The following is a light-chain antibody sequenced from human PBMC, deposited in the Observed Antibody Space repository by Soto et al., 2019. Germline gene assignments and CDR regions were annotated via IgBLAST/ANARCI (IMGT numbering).Light chain of an antibody. CDR1: QTILDSSNNKAS. CDR2: WTS. J-gene: IGKJ1*01. Sequence: DIVMTQSPDSLAVSLGEMATINCKSSQTILDSSNNKASLSWYQQKPGQPPKLLIYWTSTREFGVPDRFSGSGSGTDFTLTISSLQAEDVAVYYCQQYFNSPRTFGHGTKVEIK. CDR3: QQYFNSPRT. V-gene: IGKV4-1*01.